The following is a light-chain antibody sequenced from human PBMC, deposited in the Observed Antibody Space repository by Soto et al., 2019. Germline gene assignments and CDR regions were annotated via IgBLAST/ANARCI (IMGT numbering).Light chain of an antibody. J-gene: IGLJ1*01. CDR3: GTWDSSLSAFV. V-gene: IGLV1-51*02. CDR1: SSDVGSNNR. Sequence: QSVLTQPPSVSGSPGQSVAISCSGSSSDVGSNNRVSWYQQSPGTAPKLLIYENNKRPSGIPDRFSGSKSGTSATLGITGLQTGDEAGYYCGTWDSSLSAFVFGTGTKVTVL. CDR2: ENN.